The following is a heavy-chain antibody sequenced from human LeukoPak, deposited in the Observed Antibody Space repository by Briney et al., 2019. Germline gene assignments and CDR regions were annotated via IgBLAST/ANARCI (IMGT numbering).Heavy chain of an antibody. CDR3: AKLTVTNYFDY. Sequence: GGSLRLSCAASGFTFSTYGMHWVRQAPGKGLEWVAFIRYDGGNKYYADSVKGRFTISRDNSKNTLYLQMNSLRAEDTAVYYCAKLTVTNYFDYWGQGTLVTVSS. D-gene: IGHD4-17*01. CDR1: GFTFSTYG. CDR2: IRYDGGNK. V-gene: IGHV3-30*02. J-gene: IGHJ4*02.